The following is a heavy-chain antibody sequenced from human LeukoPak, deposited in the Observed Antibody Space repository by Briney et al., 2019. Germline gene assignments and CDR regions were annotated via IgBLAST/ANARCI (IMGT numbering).Heavy chain of an antibody. V-gene: IGHV1-18*01. CDR3: AREPRGAQFGYYYYGMDV. Sequence: ASVKVSCKASGGTFSSYAISWVRQAPGQGLEWMGWISAYNGNTNYAQKLQGRVTMTTDTSTSTAYMELRSLRSDDTAVYYCAREPRGAQFGYYYYGMDVWGQGTTVTVSS. J-gene: IGHJ6*02. D-gene: IGHD1-26*01. CDR2: ISAYNGNT. CDR1: GGTFSSYA.